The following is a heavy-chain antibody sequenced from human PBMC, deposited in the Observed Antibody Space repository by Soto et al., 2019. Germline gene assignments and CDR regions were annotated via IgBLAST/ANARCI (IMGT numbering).Heavy chain of an antibody. Sequence: TLSLTCSVSGGSISSGGCYWTWIRQHREKGLEWIGYNYYSGRTYYKPSLKSRVTISVDTSKNQFSLMLGSVTVADTAVYYCARGGPTAYYFDFWGLGTLVTVSS. V-gene: IGHV4-31*03. CDR1: GGSISSGGCY. CDR2: NYYSGRT. CDR3: ARGGPTAYYFDF. D-gene: IGHD2-21*01. J-gene: IGHJ4*02.